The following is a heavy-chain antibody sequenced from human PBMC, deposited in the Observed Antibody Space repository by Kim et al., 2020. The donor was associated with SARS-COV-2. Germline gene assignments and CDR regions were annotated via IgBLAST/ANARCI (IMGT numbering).Heavy chain of an antibody. CDR3: ARMSAGAMAA. CDR1: GGTFKSYG. Sequence: SVKVSCKASGGTFKSYGISWVRQAPGQGLEWMGGIIPFSGTADYAQRFQDRVTITADESTSTVYMEVSSLRSGETAIYYCARMSAGAMAAWGQGTLVTVSS. D-gene: IGHD5-18*01. V-gene: IGHV1-69*13. CDR2: IIPFSGTA. J-gene: IGHJ5*02.